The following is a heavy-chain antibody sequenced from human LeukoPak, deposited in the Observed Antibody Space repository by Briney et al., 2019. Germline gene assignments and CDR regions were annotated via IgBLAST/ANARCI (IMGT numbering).Heavy chain of an antibody. J-gene: IGHJ4*02. CDR2: ISAYNGNT. V-gene: IGHV1-18*01. CDR3: ARAPWNDYYDSSGYSGDY. D-gene: IGHD3-22*01. Sequence: ASVKVSCKASGYTFTSYGISWVRQAPGQGLEWKGWISAYNGNTNYAQKLQGRVTMTTDTSTSTAYMELRSLRSDDTAVYYCARAPWNDYYDSSGYSGDYWGQGTLVTVSS. CDR1: GYTFTSYG.